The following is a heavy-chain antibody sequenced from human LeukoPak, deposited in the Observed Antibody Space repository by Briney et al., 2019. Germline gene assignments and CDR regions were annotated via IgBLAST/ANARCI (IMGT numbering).Heavy chain of an antibody. CDR2: MNSNSGNT. J-gene: IGHJ5*02. Sequence: ASVKVSCKGYGYTFINHDIDWVRQAAGQGLEWMGWMNSNSGNTGYAQKFQGRVTFTRDTSISTAYMELYSLTSDDTAVYYCARGGPTRGTYYYDSSGYARVRWFDPWGQGTLVTVSS. CDR3: ARGGPTRGTYYYDSSGYARVRWFDP. D-gene: IGHD3-22*01. CDR1: GYTFINHD. V-gene: IGHV1-8*03.